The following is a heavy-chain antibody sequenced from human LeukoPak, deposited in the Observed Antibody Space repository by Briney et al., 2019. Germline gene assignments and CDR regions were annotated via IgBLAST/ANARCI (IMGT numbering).Heavy chain of an antibody. V-gene: IGHV4-31*03. CDR1: GGSISSGGHY. CDR2: IYYSGST. Sequence: SETLSLTCTVSGGSISSGGHYWSWIRQHPGKGLEWIGYIYYSGSTYYNPSLKSRVTISVDTSKNQFSLKLSSVTAADTAVYYCARGGTPGTSDAFDIWGQGTMVTVSS. D-gene: IGHD1-7*01. J-gene: IGHJ3*02. CDR3: ARGGTPGTSDAFDI.